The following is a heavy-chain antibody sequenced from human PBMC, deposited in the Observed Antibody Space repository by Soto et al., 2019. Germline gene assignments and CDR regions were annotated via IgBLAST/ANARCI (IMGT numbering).Heavy chain of an antibody. D-gene: IGHD1-7*01. CDR3: VSPPSCGTECNSGYRDR. Sequence: PWVSLRLSCLTSGFRVNRHYMHWFRQAPGKGLEWVSVMYIDGNTYYVEAVKGRFTISRNSSKNTVCLHRKSLRAEGTAVYYWVSPPSCGTECNSGYRDRWGQG. CDR1: GFRVNRHY. J-gene: IGHJ4*02. V-gene: IGHV3-53*01. CDR2: MYIDGNT.